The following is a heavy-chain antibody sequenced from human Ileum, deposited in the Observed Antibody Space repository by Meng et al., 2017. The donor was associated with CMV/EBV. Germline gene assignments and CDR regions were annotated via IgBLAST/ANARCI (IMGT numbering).Heavy chain of an antibody. V-gene: IGHV3-74*02. CDR3: ARGVSSPPGVDY. D-gene: IGHD2-8*01. Sequence: AQLVEFGGGLVKTGGSLSLSCVVAGFTFSSYWMHWVRQAPGKGLVWVSRINIDGSSTSYADSVKGRFTISRDNAKNTLYLQMNSLRAEDTAVYYCARGVSSPPGVDYWGQGTLVTVSS. CDR2: INIDGSST. J-gene: IGHJ4*02. CDR1: GFTFSSYW.